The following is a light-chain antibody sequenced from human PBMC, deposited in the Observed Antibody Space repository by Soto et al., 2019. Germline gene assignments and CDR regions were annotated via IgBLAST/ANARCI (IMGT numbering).Light chain of an antibody. Sequence: SYELTQPPSVSVSPGQTARIACSGDALPKQYAYWYQQKPGQAPVLLMYKDKERPSGIPERFSGSSSGTTVTLTIGGVQAEDEADYYCQSSDRGDTYWVFGGGTKVTVL. CDR3: QSSDRGDTYWV. CDR1: ALPKQY. J-gene: IGLJ3*02. V-gene: IGLV3-25*02. CDR2: KDK.